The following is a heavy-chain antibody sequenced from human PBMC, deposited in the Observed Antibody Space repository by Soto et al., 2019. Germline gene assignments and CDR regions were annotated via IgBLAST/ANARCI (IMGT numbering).Heavy chain of an antibody. CDR3: ARQPYDSTGYYYGA. V-gene: IGHV4-39*01. Sequence: QLQLQESGPGLVKPSETLSLTCTVSGGSFSSSTYYWGWIRQPPGKGLEWIGSMYSGGNTYYNPSLKSPVTVSVDSSKNHFSLKLTSVTAADTAMYYCARQPYDSTGYYYGAWGQGTLVTVSS. D-gene: IGHD3-22*01. CDR1: GGSFSSSTYY. CDR2: MYSGGNT. J-gene: IGHJ5*02.